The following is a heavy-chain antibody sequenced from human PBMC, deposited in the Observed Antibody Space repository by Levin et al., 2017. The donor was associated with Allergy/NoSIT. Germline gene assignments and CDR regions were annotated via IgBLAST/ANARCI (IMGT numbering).Heavy chain of an antibody. Sequence: SQTLSLTCTVSGVSITNYYWSWIRQPPGKGLEWIGSIYYSGSTNYNPSLTSRVNISLDRSKNQFSLTLSSVTAADTAVFFCARRGPPDYDTSGYYDSFDIWGQGTMVTVSS. V-gene: IGHV4-59*01. J-gene: IGHJ3*02. CDR3: ARRGPPDYDTSGYYDSFDI. CDR2: IYYSGST. CDR1: GVSITNYY. D-gene: IGHD3-22*01.